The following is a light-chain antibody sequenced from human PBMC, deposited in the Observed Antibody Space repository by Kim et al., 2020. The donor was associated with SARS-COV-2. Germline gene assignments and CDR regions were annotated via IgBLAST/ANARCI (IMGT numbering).Light chain of an antibody. CDR3: QQYGGSPIT. V-gene: IGKV3-20*01. CDR1: ESVSSY. J-gene: IGKJ5*01. Sequence: LSPAERATLSCRASESVSSYLAWYQQKPGQSPRLLIYGASRRAAGIADRFSGSGSGTDFSLTISRLEPEDFAVYYCQQYGGSPITFGPGTRLEI. CDR2: GAS.